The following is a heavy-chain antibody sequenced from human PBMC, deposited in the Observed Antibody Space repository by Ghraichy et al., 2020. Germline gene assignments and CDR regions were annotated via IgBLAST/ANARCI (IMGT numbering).Heavy chain of an antibody. CDR3: ARGTPWYSSSWYRGYYYYGMGV. CDR1: GGSFSGYY. V-gene: IGHV4-34*01. CDR2: INHSGST. D-gene: IGHD6-13*01. Sequence: SETLSLTCAVYGGSFSGYYWSWIRQPPGKGLEWIGEINHSGSTNYNPSLKSRVTISVDTSKNQFSLKLSSVTAADTAVYYCARGTPWYSSSWYRGYYYYGMGVWGQGTTVTVSS. J-gene: IGHJ6*02.